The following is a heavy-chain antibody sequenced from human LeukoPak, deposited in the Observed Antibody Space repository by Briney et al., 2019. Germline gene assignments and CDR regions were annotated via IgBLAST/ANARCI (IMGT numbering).Heavy chain of an antibody. Sequence: NLGASLKISCKGSGYSFTTYWIGWVRQLPGKGPEWMGIIYPGDSDTRYSPSFQGQVTISADKSITTTYLQWSSLKASDTAMYYCATGGYCSSTTCYFFFDYWGQGTLVTVSS. CDR3: ATGGYCSSTTCYFFFDY. J-gene: IGHJ4*02. CDR2: IYPGDSDT. V-gene: IGHV5-51*01. CDR1: GYSFTTYW. D-gene: IGHD2-2*01.